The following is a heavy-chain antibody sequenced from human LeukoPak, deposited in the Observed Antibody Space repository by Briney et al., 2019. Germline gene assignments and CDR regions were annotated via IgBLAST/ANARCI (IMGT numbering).Heavy chain of an antibody. D-gene: IGHD2-2*01. CDR2: IYYSGST. CDR1: GGSISSSSYY. CDR3: ARDVTTVPAPTEEAFDI. Sequence: SETLSLTCTVSGGSISSSSYYWGWIRQPPGKGLEWIGSIYYSGSTYYNPSLKSRVTISVDTSKNQFSLKLSSVTAADTAVYYCARDVTTVPAPTEEAFDIWGQGTMVTVSS. J-gene: IGHJ3*02. V-gene: IGHV4-39*02.